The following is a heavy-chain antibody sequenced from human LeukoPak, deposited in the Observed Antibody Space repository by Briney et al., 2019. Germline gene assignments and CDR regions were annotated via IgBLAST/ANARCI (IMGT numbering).Heavy chain of an antibody. CDR1: GGSISSGSYY. CDR3: ARDQGHSSSWYDAFDI. J-gene: IGHJ3*02. V-gene: IGHV4-61*02. CDR2: ICTSGST. D-gene: IGHD6-13*01. Sequence: PSQTLSLTCTVSGGSISSGSYYWSWIRQPAGKGLEWIGRICTSGSTNYNPSLKSRVTISVDTSKNQFSLKLSSVTAADTAVYYCARDQGHSSSWYDAFDIWGQGTMVTVSS.